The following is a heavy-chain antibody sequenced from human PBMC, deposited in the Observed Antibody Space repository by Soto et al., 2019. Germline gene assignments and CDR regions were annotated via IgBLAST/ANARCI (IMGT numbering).Heavy chain of an antibody. CDR1: GFTFSNAW. J-gene: IGHJ6*03. CDR2: IKSKTDGGTT. CDR3: TTDPSSTSGDPKYYYYYMDV. V-gene: IGHV3-15*01. D-gene: IGHD2-2*01. Sequence: EVQLVESGGGLVKPGGSLRLSCAASGFTFSNAWMSWVRQAPGKGLEWVGRIKSKTDGGTTDYAAPVKGRFTISRDDSKNTLYLQMNSLKTEETAVYYCTTDPSSTSGDPKYYYYYMDVWGKGTTVTVSS.